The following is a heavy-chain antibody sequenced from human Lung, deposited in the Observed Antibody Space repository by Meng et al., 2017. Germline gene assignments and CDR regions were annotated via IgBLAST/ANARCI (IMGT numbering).Heavy chain of an antibody. CDR2: ISSSSA. CDR3: ARGRVVVAATPSDY. Sequence: EVQLVESGGGLVKPGGSLRLSCAASGFIFSSYGMNWVRQAPGKGLEWVSSISSSSAYADSVKGRFTISRDNAKNSLYLQMNSLRAEDTAVYYCARGRVVVAATPSDYWGQGTLVTVSS. V-gene: IGHV3-21*01. CDR1: GFIFSSYG. J-gene: IGHJ4*02. D-gene: IGHD2-15*01.